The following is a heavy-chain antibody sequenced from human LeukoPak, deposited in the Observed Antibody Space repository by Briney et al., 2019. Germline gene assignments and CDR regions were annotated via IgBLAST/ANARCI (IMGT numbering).Heavy chain of an antibody. D-gene: IGHD2-2*01. CDR3: AQLHLSTFDY. CDR1: GFTFSDYN. J-gene: IGHJ4*02. Sequence: PGGSLRLSCAASGFTFSDYNMRWIRQAPGKGLEWVSSISRSGSTKYYADSVKGRFTISRDNAKNSLFLQMNSLRAEDTAVYYCAQLHLSTFDYWGQGTLVTVSS. CDR2: ISRSGSTK. V-gene: IGHV3-11*01.